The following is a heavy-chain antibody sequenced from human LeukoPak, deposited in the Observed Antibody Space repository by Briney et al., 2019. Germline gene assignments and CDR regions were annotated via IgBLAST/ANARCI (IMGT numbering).Heavy chain of an antibody. D-gene: IGHD6-19*01. CDR2: INHSGST. Sequence: SGTLSLTCAVYGGSFSGYYWSWIRQPPGKGLEWIGEINHSGSTNYNPSLKSRVTISVDTSKNQFSLKLSSVTAADTAVYYCASQRLLIAVANFDYWGQGTLVTVSS. CDR3: ASQRLLIAVANFDY. V-gene: IGHV4-34*01. J-gene: IGHJ4*02. CDR1: GGSFSGYY.